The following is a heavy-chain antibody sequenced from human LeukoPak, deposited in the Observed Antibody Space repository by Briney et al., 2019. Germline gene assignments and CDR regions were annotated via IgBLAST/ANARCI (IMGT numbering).Heavy chain of an antibody. D-gene: IGHD3-10*01. CDR3: ARRGFDY. J-gene: IGHJ4*02. CDR2: INPNSGGT. V-gene: IGHV1-2*02. CDR1: GYTFTVYY. Sequence: GASVKLSCNSSGYTFTVYYMHWVRHAPGQGLEWVGWINPNSGGTNYAQKFQGRVTMTRDTSISTAYMELRRLRSDDTAVYYCARRGFDYWGQGTLVTVSS.